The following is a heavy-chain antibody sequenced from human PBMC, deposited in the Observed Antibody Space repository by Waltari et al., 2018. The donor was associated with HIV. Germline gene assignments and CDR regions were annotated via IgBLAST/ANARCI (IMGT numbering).Heavy chain of an antibody. CDR2: IKDVGNEK. D-gene: IGHD3-3*01. Sequence: MQLVESGGGLVQRGGSLRLSCTASGLTLPSTWMSCVRQAPGKGLEWVTNIKDVGNEKYYVNSVRGRFTISRDNANNSLYLEMNRLRDEDTAVYYCVRENDFGTIFFNYYYAMDVWGQGTSVTVSS. V-gene: IGHV3-7*01. CDR3: VRENDFGTIFFNYYYAMDV. CDR1: GLTLPSTW. J-gene: IGHJ6*02.